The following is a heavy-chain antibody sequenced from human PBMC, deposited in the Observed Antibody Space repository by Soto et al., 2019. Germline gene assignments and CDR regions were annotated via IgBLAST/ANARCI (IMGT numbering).Heavy chain of an antibody. D-gene: IGHD6-13*01. CDR1: GFSFSDYA. CDR2: ISGSGGST. Sequence: EVQLLESGGGLVQPGGSLRLSCAASGFSFSDYAMSWVRQTPGKGLEWVSGISGSGGSTYYAGSVKGRFTISRDNSKTTLYLQMDSLRAEDTALYYCAKSPVQLVRKGSWFDPWGQGTLVTVSS. J-gene: IGHJ5*02. V-gene: IGHV3-23*01. CDR3: AKSPVQLVRKGSWFDP.